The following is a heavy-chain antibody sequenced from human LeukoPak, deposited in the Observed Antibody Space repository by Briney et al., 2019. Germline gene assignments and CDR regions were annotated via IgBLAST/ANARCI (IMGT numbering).Heavy chain of an antibody. CDR1: GFTFSSYS. V-gene: IGHV3-48*04. D-gene: IGHD6-13*01. J-gene: IGHJ6*02. CDR2: ISSSSSTI. CDR3: ASIAAADSYYYYGMDV. Sequence: GGSLRLSCAASGFTFSSYSMNWVRQAPGKGLEWVSYISSSSSTIYYADSVKGRFTISRDNAKNSLYLQMNSLRAEDTAVHYCASIAAADSYYYYGMDVWGQGTTVTVSS.